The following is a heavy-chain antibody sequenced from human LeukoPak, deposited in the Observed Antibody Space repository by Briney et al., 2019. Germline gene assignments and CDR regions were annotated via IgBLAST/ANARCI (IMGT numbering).Heavy chain of an antibody. J-gene: IGHJ4*02. CDR1: GFTFSSYG. CDR2: ISGSGGST. V-gene: IGHV3-23*01. D-gene: IGHD3-22*01. CDR3: AKDKSISGYYRFDY. Sequence: GGSLRLSCAASGFTFSSYGMSWVRQAPGKGLEWVSAISGSGGSTYYADSVKGRFTISRDNSKNTLYLRMNSLRAEDTAVYYCAKDKSISGYYRFDYWGQGTLVTVSS.